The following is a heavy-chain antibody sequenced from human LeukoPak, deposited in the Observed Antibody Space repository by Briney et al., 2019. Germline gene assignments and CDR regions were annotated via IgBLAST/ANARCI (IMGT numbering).Heavy chain of an antibody. CDR3: ARSDSSGYWDHDAFDI. D-gene: IGHD3-22*01. CDR2: INWNGGST. J-gene: IGHJ3*02. CDR1: GFTFDDYG. V-gene: IGHV3-20*04. Sequence: GGSLRLSCAASGFTFDDYGMSWVRQAPGKGLELVSGINWNGGSTGYADSVKGRFTISRDNAKNSLYLQMNSLRAEDTALYYCARSDSSGYWDHDAFDIWGQGTMVTVSS.